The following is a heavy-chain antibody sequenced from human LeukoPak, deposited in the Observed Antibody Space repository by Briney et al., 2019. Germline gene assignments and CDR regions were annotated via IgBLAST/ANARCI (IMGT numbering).Heavy chain of an antibody. Sequence: SETLSLTCTVSGGSISSYYWSWIRQPPGKGLEWIGYIYYSGSTNYNPSLKSRVTISVDTSKNQFSLKLSSVTAADTAVYYCARWVRRDGYNTIDYWGQGTLVTVSS. CDR1: GGSISSYY. CDR2: IYYSGST. D-gene: IGHD5-24*01. CDR3: ARWVRRDGYNTIDY. J-gene: IGHJ4*02. V-gene: IGHV4-59*01.